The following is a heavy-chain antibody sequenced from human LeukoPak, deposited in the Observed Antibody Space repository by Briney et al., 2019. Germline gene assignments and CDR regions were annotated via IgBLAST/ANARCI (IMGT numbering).Heavy chain of an antibody. J-gene: IGHJ3*02. V-gene: IGHV1-2*02. Sequence: ASVKVSCKTSGYTFSDYYIHWIRQAPGQGLEWMGWINPNSGGTNYAQKFQGRVTMTRDTSISTTYMELSRLRSDDTAVYYCARDASEVVVGGAFDIWGQGTMVTVSS. CDR2: INPNSGGT. CDR3: ARDASEVVVGGAFDI. CDR1: GYTFSDYY. D-gene: IGHD2-15*01.